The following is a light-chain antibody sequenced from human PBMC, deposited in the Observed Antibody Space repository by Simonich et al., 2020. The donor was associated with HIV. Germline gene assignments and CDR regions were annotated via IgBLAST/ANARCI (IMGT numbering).Light chain of an antibody. CDR1: QSISTY. V-gene: IGKV1-39*01. J-gene: IGKJ3*01. CDR2: AAS. Sequence: DIQMTQSPSSLSASEGDRVTITCRASQSISTYLNWYQQKPGKAPKLLIYAASSLQSGVPSRFSGIGSGTDFILTISSLQPEDFATYYCQQSFSTPFTFGPGTKVDIK. CDR3: QQSFSTPFT.